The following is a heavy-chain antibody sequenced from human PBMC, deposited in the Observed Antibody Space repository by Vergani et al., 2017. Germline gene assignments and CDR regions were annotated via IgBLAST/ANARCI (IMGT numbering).Heavy chain of an antibody. CDR1: GYSFTSYW. CDR2: IYPGDSDT. CDR3: TRHXPCGDGACLHFEH. Sequence: EVQLVQSGAEVKKPGESVKISCKGSGYSFTSYWIGWVRQMPGKSLEWMGIIYPGDSDTRYSPSFQGQVTISADKSISTAYLQWSSLKASDTAIYYCTRHXPCGDGACLHFEHWCQGTQVTVSS. V-gene: IGHV5-51*01. D-gene: IGHD2-21*01. J-gene: IGHJ4*02.